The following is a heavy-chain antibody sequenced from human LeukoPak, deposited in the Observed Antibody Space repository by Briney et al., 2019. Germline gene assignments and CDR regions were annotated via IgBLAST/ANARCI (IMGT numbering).Heavy chain of an antibody. Sequence: GESLQISCKGSGYNFTNYWIAWVRQMPGKGLEWMGIIYPGDSDIRYSPSFQGQVTISADKSITTAYLQWSSLKASDTAMYYCARQSSGYGGAIDYWGQGTLVTVSS. CDR2: IYPGDSDI. J-gene: IGHJ4*02. V-gene: IGHV5-51*01. CDR3: ARQSSGYGGAIDY. CDR1: GYNFTNYW. D-gene: IGHD4-23*01.